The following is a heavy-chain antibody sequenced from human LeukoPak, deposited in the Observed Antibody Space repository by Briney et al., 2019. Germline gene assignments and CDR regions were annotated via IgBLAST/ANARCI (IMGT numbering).Heavy chain of an antibody. CDR2: ISAYNGNT. Sequence: ASVKVSCKASGYTFTSYGISWVRQAPGQGLEWMGWISAYNGNTNYAQKLQGRVTMTTDTSTSTAYMELRSLRSDDTAVYYCARDKGPYDSSGYLGYWGQGTLVTVSS. V-gene: IGHV1-18*01. J-gene: IGHJ4*02. D-gene: IGHD3-22*01. CDR3: ARDKGPYDSSGYLGY. CDR1: GYTFTSYG.